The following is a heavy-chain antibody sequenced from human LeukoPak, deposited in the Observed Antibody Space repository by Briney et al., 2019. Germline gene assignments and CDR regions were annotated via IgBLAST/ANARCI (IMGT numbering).Heavy chain of an antibody. J-gene: IGHJ5*02. CDR1: GYTFTGYY. D-gene: IGHD1-26*01. V-gene: IGHV1-2*02. CDR3: ARFPYSGRENWFDP. Sequence: ASVKVSCKASGYTFTGYYMHWVRQAPGQGLEWMGWINPNSGGTNYAQKFQGRVTMTRDTSTSTVYMELSSLRSEDTAVYYCARFPYSGRENWFDPWGQGTLVTVSS. CDR2: INPNSGGT.